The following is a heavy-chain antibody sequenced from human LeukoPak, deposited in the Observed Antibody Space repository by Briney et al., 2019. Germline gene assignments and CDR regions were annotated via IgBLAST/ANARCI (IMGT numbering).Heavy chain of an antibody. D-gene: IGHD3-22*01. Sequence: PGGSLRLSCEASGFTFSDYSMNWVRQAPGEGLEWLSYITSTSDTIYYRDSVRGRFTSSRDNAKHSVYLQMNSLRAEDTAVYYCARSSGYPFFDYWGQGTLVTVSS. CDR1: GFTFSDYS. V-gene: IGHV3-48*01. CDR3: ARSSGYPFFDY. CDR2: ITSTSDTI. J-gene: IGHJ4*02.